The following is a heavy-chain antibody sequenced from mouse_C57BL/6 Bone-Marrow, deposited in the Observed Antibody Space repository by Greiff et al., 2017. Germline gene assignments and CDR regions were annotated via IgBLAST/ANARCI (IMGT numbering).Heavy chain of an antibody. CDR1: GYAFSSSW. J-gene: IGHJ4*01. Sequence: VQLQQSGPELVKPGASVKISCKASGYAFSSSWMNWVKQRPGKGLEWIGRIYPGDGDPNYNGKFKGKATLTADKSSSTAYMQLSSLTSEDSAVYFCARNVFYAMDYWGQGTSVTVSS. CDR2: IYPGDGDP. V-gene: IGHV1-82*01. CDR3: ARNVFYAMDY.